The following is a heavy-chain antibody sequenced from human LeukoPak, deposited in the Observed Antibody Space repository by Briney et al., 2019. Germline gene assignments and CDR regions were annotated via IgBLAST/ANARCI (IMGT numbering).Heavy chain of an antibody. CDR3: TRGSYGDYGY. CDR1: GFTFSSNE. CDR2: INSGSNSI. V-gene: IGHV3-48*03. J-gene: IGHJ4*02. D-gene: IGHD4-17*01. Sequence: QPGGSLRLSCAASGFTFSSNEMNWVRQAPGKGLEWVSSINSGSNSIYYADSVKGRFTISRDNAKNSLYLQMSSLRAEDTAVYYCTRGSYGDYGYWGQGALVTVSS.